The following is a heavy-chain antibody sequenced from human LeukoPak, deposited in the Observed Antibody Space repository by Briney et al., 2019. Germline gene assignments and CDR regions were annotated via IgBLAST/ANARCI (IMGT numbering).Heavy chain of an antibody. CDR1: GGSISSGGYY. CDR3: ASPYSSSWYFQH. J-gene: IGHJ1*01. CDR2: IYYSGST. V-gene: IGHV4-39*07. D-gene: IGHD6-13*01. Sequence: PSQTLSLTCPVSGGSISSGGYYWSWIRQPPGKGLGWIGSIYYSGSTYYNPSLKSRVTISVDTSKNQFSLKLSSVTAADTAVYYCASPYSSSWYFQHWGQGTLVTVFS.